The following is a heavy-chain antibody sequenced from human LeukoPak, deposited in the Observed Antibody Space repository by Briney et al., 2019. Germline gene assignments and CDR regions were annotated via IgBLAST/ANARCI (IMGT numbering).Heavy chain of an antibody. J-gene: IGHJ4*02. V-gene: IGHV4-34*01. Sequence: SETLSLTCAVYGGSFSGYYWSWIRQPPGKGLEWIGEINHSGSTNYNPSLKSRVTISVDTSKNQFSLKLSSVTAADTAVYYCARGGHYDSSGQLDYWGQGTLVTVSS. CDR1: GGSFSGYY. CDR2: INHSGST. D-gene: IGHD3-22*01. CDR3: ARGGHYDSSGQLDY.